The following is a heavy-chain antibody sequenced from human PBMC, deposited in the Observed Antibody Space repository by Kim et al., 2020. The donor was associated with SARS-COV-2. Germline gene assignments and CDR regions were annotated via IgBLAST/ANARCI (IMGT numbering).Heavy chain of an antibody. Sequence: GGSLRLSCAASGFTFSSYAMSWVRQAPGKGLEWVSAISGSGGSTYYADSVKGRFTISRDNSKNTLYLQMNSLRAEDTAVYYCAKGRLYYYGSGSYLTLGGYYYYYGMDVWGQGTTVTVSS. V-gene: IGHV3-23*01. CDR3: AKGRLYYYGSGSYLTLGGYYYYYGMDV. J-gene: IGHJ6*02. D-gene: IGHD3-10*01. CDR1: GFTFSSYA. CDR2: ISGSGGST.